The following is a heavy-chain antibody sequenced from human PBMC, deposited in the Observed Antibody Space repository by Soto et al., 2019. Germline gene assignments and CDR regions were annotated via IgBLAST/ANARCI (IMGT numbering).Heavy chain of an antibody. D-gene: IGHD3-22*01. J-gene: IGHJ4*02. V-gene: IGHV3-33*01. CDR2: LWYDGSRE. CDR1: GFSVSTHV. Sequence: QVQLVESGGGVVQPGRSLRLSCTASGFSVSTHVIHWVRQAPGKGLEWVAVLWYDGSREYYAESVKGRFTISRDNSKNTMYLQMNSLRAEDTAVYYCARVPRYDTWYFDYWGQGTLGTVSS. CDR3: ARVPRYDTWYFDY.